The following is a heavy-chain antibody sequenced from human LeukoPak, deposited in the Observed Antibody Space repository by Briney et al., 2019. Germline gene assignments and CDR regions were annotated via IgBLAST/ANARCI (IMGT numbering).Heavy chain of an antibody. CDR1: GFTFSSYA. CDR3: AESSGYYGWFDP. J-gene: IGHJ5*02. D-gene: IGHD3-22*01. V-gene: IGHV3-23*01. Sequence: GGSLRLSFAASGFTFSSYAMSWVRQAPGKGLEWVSAISGSGGSTYYADSVKGRFTISRDNSKNTLYLQMNSLRAEDTAVYYCAESSGYYGWFDPWGQGTLVTVSS. CDR2: ISGSGGST.